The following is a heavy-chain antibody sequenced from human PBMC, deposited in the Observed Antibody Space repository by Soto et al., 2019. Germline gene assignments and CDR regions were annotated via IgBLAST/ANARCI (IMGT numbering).Heavy chain of an antibody. V-gene: IGHV1-2*04. CDR3: ARAPTVAGPFDY. CDR1: GYTFTGNY. Sequence: SCTASGYTFTGNYMYWVRQAPGQGLEWVGWINPNSGVTNYAQKFQGWVTMTRDTSISTAYMELSRLRSDDTAVYYCARAPTVAGPFDYWGQGTLVTVSS. D-gene: IGHD6-19*01. CDR2: INPNSGVT. J-gene: IGHJ4*02.